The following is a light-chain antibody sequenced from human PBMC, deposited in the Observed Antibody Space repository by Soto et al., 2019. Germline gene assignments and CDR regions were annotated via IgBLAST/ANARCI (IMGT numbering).Light chain of an antibody. CDR3: TSYATGNTFP. CDR1: TSDIGGSNY. CDR2: EVR. Sequence: QSALTQPASVSGSPGQSITISCTGTTSDIGGSNYVSWYQQHPGKAPKLIISEVRNRPSGVSNRFSGSKSGNTASLAISGLQAEDEADYYCTSYATGNTFPFGGGTKVTVL. J-gene: IGLJ2*01. V-gene: IGLV2-14*01.